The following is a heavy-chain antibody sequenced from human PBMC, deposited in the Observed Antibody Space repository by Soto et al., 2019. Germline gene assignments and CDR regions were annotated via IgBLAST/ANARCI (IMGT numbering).Heavy chain of an antibody. V-gene: IGHV4-61*05. CDR2: IYYSGST. D-gene: IGHD3-16*01. J-gene: IGHJ4*02. CDR1: GGSISLSSYY. Sequence: PSETLSLTCDVSGGSISLSSYYWGWLRQPPGKGLEWIGYIYYSGSTNYNPSLKSRVTISVDTSKNQFSLKLSSVTAADTAVYYCARAPVVGSGVWGSAYYFDYWGQGTLVTVSS. CDR3: ARAPVVGSGVWGSAYYFDY.